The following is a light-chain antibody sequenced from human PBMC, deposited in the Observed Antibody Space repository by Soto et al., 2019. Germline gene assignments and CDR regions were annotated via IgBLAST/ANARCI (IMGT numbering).Light chain of an antibody. CDR1: QSISSY. J-gene: IGKJ1*01. CDR3: QQSYSTPQT. V-gene: IGKV1-39*01. Sequence: DIQMTQSPSSLSASVGDRVTITCRASQSISSYLNWYQQKPGKAPKLLIYAASSLQSGVPSRSSGSGSGTDFTLTISSLQPEDFATYYCQQSYSTPQTFGQGTTVDIK. CDR2: AAS.